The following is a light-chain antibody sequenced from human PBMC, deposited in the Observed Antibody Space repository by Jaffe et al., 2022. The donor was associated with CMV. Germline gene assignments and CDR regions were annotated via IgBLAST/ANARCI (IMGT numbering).Light chain of an antibody. V-gene: IGKV3-20*01. CDR2: GAS. Sequence: EIVLTQSPGTLSLSPGERATLSCTTSQSVSSSYLAWYQQKPGQAPRLLIYGASIRATGIPDRFSGSGSGTDFTLTISRLEPEDSAMYYCQQFGSSPPWTFGQGTKVEI. J-gene: IGKJ1*01. CDR3: QQFGSSPPWT. CDR1: QSVSSSY.